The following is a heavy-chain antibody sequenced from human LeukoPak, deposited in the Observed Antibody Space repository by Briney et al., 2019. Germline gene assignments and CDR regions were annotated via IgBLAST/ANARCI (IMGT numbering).Heavy chain of an antibody. Sequence: PGGSLRLSCAASGFTFSSYGMHWVRQAPGKGLEWVAFISYDGSNKYYADSVKGRFTISRDNSKNTLYLQMNSLRAEDTAVYYCAKDRSDFWSGYYTLYYYGMDVWGQGTTVTVSS. V-gene: IGHV3-30*18. CDR1: GFTFSSYG. CDR3: AKDRSDFWSGYYTLYYYGMDV. CDR2: ISYDGSNK. J-gene: IGHJ6*02. D-gene: IGHD3-3*01.